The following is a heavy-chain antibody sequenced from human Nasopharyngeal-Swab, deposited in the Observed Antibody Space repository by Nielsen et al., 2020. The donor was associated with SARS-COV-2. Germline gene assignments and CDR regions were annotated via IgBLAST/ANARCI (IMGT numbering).Heavy chain of an antibody. V-gene: IGHV4-59*12. CDR3: ARGPYSSSWYGRKNWFDP. CDR2: IYYSGST. CDR1: GGSISSYY. Sequence: GSLRLSCTVSGGSISSYYWSWIRQPPGKGLEWIGYIYYSGSTNYNPSLKSRVTISVDTSKNQFSLKLSSVTAADTAVYYCARGPYSSSWYGRKNWFDPWGQGTLVTVSS. D-gene: IGHD6-13*01. J-gene: IGHJ5*02.